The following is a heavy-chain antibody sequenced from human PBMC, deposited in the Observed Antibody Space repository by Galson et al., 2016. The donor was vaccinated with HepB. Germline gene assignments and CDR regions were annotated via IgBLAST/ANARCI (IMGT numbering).Heavy chain of an antibody. D-gene: IGHD3-10*01. Sequence: SLRLSCAASGFTFSNFAMSWVRQAPGKGLEWVSAIGGGGGSPSYADSVKGRFTISRDNSKNTLYLQMNSLRAEDTAVYYCAKAYGSGSSFYYYYGMDVWGQGTTVTVSS. CDR2: IGGGGGSP. CDR1: GFTFSNFA. J-gene: IGHJ6*02. CDR3: AKAYGSGSSFYYYYGMDV. V-gene: IGHV3-23*01.